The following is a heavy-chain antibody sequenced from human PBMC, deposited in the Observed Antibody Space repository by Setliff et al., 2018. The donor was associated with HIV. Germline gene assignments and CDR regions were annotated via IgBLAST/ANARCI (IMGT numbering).Heavy chain of an antibody. Sequence: ASVKVSCKASGYTISTYLIAWVRQAPGQGLEWMGWISPFNGNTNYAQKLQGRLTVTTDTSTSTAYMELRGLRSDDTAVYYCARATSGTIHDFWGQGTLVTVSS. D-gene: IGHD3-10*01. V-gene: IGHV1-18*01. J-gene: IGHJ4*02. CDR1: GYTISTYL. CDR2: ISPFNGNT. CDR3: ARATSGTIHDF.